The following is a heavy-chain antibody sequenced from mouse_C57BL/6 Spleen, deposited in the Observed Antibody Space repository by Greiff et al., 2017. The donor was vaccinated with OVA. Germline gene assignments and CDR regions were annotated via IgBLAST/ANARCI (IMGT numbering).Heavy chain of an antibody. CDR3: ARYYDYPYAMDY. D-gene: IGHD2-4*01. CDR2: IYPGSGNT. CDR1: GYTFTDYY. V-gene: IGHV1-76*01. J-gene: IGHJ4*01. Sequence: QVQLQQSGAELVRPGASVKLSCKASGYTFTDYYINWVKQRPGQGLEWIARIYPGSGNTYYNEKFKGKATLTAEKSSSTAYMQLSSLTSEDSAVYFCARYYDYPYAMDYWGQGTSVTVSS.